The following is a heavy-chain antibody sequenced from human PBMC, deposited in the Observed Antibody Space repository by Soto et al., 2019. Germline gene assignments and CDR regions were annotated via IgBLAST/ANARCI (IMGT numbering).Heavy chain of an antibody. CDR1: GYTFTSYY. CDR2: INPSGGST. J-gene: IGHJ5*02. D-gene: IGHD3-10*01. Sequence: QVQLVQPGAEVKKPGASVKVSCKASGYTFTSYYMHWVRQAPGQGLEWMGIINPSGGSTSYAQKFQGRVTMTRDTSTSTVYMELSSLRSEDTAVYYCARDGDTSGSYYSWFDPWGQGTLVTVSS. CDR3: ARDGDTSGSYYSWFDP. V-gene: IGHV1-46*01.